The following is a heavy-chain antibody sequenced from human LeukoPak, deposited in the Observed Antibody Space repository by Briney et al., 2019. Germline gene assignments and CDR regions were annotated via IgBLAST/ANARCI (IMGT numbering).Heavy chain of an antibody. Sequence: PSETLSLTCTVSGGSISSSSYYWSWIRQPPGKGLEWIGYIYYSGSTNYNPSLKSRVTISVDKSKNQLSLKLSSVTAADTAVYYCARLPDPWGQGTLVTVSS. CDR2: IYYSGST. CDR3: ARLPDP. CDR1: GGSISSSSYY. V-gene: IGHV4-61*05. J-gene: IGHJ5*02.